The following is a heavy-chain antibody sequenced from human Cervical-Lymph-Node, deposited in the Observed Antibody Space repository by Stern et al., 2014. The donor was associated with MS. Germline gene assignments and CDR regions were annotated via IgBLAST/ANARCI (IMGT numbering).Heavy chain of an antibody. V-gene: IGHV3-73*02. J-gene: IGHJ3*02. CDR3: ANTRSYYDSSGYYYAGAFDI. D-gene: IGHD3-22*01. Sequence: EVQLVESGGGLVQPGGSLKLSWAVSGFDFTVSGIHWVRQPPGKGLAWIGRIRSKANNYATAYAASMKGRFIISRDDSKNTAYLQANSLKTEDTAVYYCANTRSYYDSSGYYYAGAFDIWGQGTGVTVSS. CDR2: IRSKANNYAT. CDR1: GFDFTVSG.